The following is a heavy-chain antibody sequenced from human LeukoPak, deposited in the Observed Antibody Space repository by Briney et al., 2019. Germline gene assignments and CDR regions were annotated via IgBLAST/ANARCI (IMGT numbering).Heavy chain of an antibody. J-gene: IGHJ4*02. Sequence: GASVKVSCKASGYTFTSYYMHWVRQAPGQGLEWMGIINPSGGSTSYAQKFQGRVTMTRDTSTSTVYMELSSLRSEDTAVYYCARGAMIVAYPTYYFDYWGQGTLVTVSS. D-gene: IGHD3-22*01. V-gene: IGHV1-46*01. CDR2: INPSGGST. CDR1: GYTFTSYY. CDR3: ARGAMIVAYPTYYFDY.